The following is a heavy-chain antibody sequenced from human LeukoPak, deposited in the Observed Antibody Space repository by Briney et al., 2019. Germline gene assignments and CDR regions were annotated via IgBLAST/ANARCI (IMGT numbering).Heavy chain of an antibody. CDR1: GFTFSNAW. D-gene: IGHD4-17*01. V-gene: IGHV3-15*01. J-gene: IGHJ4*02. Sequence: GGSLRLSCAASGFTFSNAWMSWVRQAPGKGLEWVGRIKSKTDGGTRDYAAPVKVRFTISRDDSKNTLYLQMNSLKTGDTAVYYCARDTFYGEGCFDYWGQGTLVTVSS. CDR3: ARDTFYGEGCFDY. CDR2: IKSKTDGGTR.